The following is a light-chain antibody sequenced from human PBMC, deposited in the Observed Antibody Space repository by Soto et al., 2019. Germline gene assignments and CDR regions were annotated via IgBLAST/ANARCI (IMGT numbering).Light chain of an antibody. J-gene: IGKJ4*01. CDR3: QQRSNWPLT. Sequence: EIVLTQSPATLSLSPGERATLSCRASQSVSSYLAWYQQKHGQAPRLLIDDASNRTTGITDRFSGSGSGTDFTLTISSLEPEDFAVYYCQQRSNWPLTFGGGTKVEIK. V-gene: IGKV3-11*01. CDR2: DAS. CDR1: QSVSSY.